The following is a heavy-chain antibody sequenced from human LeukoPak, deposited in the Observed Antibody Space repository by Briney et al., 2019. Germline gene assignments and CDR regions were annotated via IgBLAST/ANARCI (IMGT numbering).Heavy chain of an antibody. D-gene: IGHD2-15*01. CDR3: VRGGGPSYKYNAFDI. CDR1: GFTLSRYG. CDR2: INSEGSST. Sequence: GGSLRLSCAASGFTLSRYGMSWVRQAPGKGLVWVSRINSEGSSTTYADSVKGRFTISRDNAKNSLYLQMSSLRAEDTAIYYCVRGGGPSYKYNAFDIWGQGTMVTVYS. V-gene: IGHV3-74*01. J-gene: IGHJ3*02.